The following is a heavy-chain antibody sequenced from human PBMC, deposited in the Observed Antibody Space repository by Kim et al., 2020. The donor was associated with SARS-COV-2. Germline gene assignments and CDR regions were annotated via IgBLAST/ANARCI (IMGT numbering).Heavy chain of an antibody. D-gene: IGHD6-13*01. Sequence: SETLSLTCTVSGGSISSSSYYWGWIRQPPGKGLEWIGSIYYSGSTYYNPSLKSRVTISVDTSKNQFSLKLSSVTAADTAVYYCARPRKGLIEIPGYSSSWAWGPYYFDYWGQGTLVTVSS. CDR1: GGSISSSSYY. CDR3: ARPRKGLIEIPGYSSSWAWGPYYFDY. J-gene: IGHJ4*02. V-gene: IGHV4-39*01. CDR2: IYYSGST.